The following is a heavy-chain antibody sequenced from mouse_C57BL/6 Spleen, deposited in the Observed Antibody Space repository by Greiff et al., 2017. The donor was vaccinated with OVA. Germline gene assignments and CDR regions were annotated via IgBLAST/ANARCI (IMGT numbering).Heavy chain of an antibody. Sequence: QVQLQQSGPELVKPGASVKISCKASGYAFSSSWMNWVKQRPGKGLEWIGRIYPGDGDTNYNGKFKGKATLTADKSSSTAYMQLSSLTSEDSAVYFCARSNDGYQTWFAYWGQGTLVTVSA. V-gene: IGHV1-82*01. D-gene: IGHD2-3*01. CDR3: ARSNDGYQTWFAY. CDR1: GYAFSSSW. J-gene: IGHJ3*01. CDR2: IYPGDGDT.